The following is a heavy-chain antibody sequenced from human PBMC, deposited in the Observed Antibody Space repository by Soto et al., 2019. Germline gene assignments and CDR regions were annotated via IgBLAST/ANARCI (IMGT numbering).Heavy chain of an antibody. CDR2: IYPGDSDT. V-gene: IGHV5-51*01. CDR3: ARHHGSPGSYFGMDV. D-gene: IGHD6-13*01. Sequence: PGESLKISCKGSEYSFTSYWINWVRQMPGKGLEWMGIIYPGDSDTRYSPSFQGQVTISADKSISTAYLQWRSLKASDTAMYYCARHHGSPGSYFGMDVWGQGTTVTVSS. CDR1: EYSFTSYW. J-gene: IGHJ6*02.